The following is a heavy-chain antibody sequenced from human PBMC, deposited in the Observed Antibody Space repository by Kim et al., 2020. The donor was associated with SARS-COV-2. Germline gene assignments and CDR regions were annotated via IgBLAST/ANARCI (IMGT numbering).Heavy chain of an antibody. CDR1: GGSISSGSYY. V-gene: IGHV4-61*02. Sequence: SETLSLTCTVSGGSISSGSYYWSWIRQPAGKGLEWIGRIYTSGSTNYNPSLKSRVTISVDTSKNQFSLKLSSVTAADTAVYYCARNRVVRGVSIHQADAFDIWGQARMVTVSS. CDR3: ARNRVVRGVSIHQADAFDI. J-gene: IGHJ3*02. D-gene: IGHD3-10*01. CDR2: IYTSGST.